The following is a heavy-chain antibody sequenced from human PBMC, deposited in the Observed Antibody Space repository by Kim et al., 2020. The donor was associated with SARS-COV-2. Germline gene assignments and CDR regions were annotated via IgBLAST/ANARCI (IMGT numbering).Heavy chain of an antibody. CDR2: IYYSGST. D-gene: IGHD4-17*01. Sequence: SQTLSLTCTVSGGSISSSSYYWGWIRQPPGKGLEWIGSIYYSGSTYYNPSLKSRVTISVDTSKNQFSLKLSSVTAADTAVYYCARDGGDYEGGYYYGMDVWGRGTTVTVS. V-gene: IGHV4-39*07. CDR3: ARDGGDYEGGYYYGMDV. J-gene: IGHJ6*02. CDR1: GGSISSSSYY.